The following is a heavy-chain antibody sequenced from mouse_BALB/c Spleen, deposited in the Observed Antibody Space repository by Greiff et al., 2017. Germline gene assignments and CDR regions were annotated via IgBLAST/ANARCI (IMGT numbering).Heavy chain of an antibody. V-gene: IGHV1-5*01. CDR3: TRSYYYGSSYWFAY. CDR1: GYTFTSYW. D-gene: IGHD1-1*01. Sequence: DVQLVESGTVLARPGASVKMSCKASGYTFTSYWMHWVKQRPGQGLEWIGAIYPGNSDTSYNQKFKGKAKLTAVTSTSTAYMELSSLTNEDSAVYYCTRSYYYGSSYWFAYWGQGTLVTVSA. J-gene: IGHJ3*01. CDR2: IYPGNSDT.